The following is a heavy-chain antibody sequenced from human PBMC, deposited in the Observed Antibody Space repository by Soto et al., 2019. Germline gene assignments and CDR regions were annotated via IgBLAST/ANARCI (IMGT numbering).Heavy chain of an antibody. J-gene: IGHJ4*02. CDR3: ATDIATRTYYYDSSGYYAFGY. CDR1: GYTLTELS. D-gene: IGHD3-22*01. CDR2: FDPEDGET. V-gene: IGHV1-24*01. Sequence: ASLKVSCKVSGYTLTELSMHWVRQAPGKGLEWMGGFDPEDGETIYAQKFQGRVTMTEDTSTDTAYMELSSLRSEDTAVYYCATDIATRTYYYDSSGYYAFGYWGQGTLVTVSS.